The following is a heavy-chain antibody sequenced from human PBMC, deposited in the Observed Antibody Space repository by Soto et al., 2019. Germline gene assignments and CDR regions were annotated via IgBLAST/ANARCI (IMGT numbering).Heavy chain of an antibody. J-gene: IGHJ4*02. D-gene: IGHD1-1*01. Sequence: ASVKVSCKASGYTFTSYDINWVRQATGQGLEWMGWMNPNSGNTGYAQKFQGRVTMTKNTLYLQMNSLRAEDTAVYFCVRDDPGLGMDYWGLGTLVTVSS. CDR1: GYTFTSYD. CDR3: VRDDPGLGMDY. V-gene: IGHV1-8*01. CDR2: MNPNSGNT.